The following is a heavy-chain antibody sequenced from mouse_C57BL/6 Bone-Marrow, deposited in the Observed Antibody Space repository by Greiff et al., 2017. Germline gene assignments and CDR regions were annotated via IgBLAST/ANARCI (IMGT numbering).Heavy chain of an antibody. Sequence: EVQLQQSGPELVRPGASVKLSCTASGFNITDDYMNWVKQRPEQGLAWIGWIDPENGDTEYASKFQGKATITSDTSSNTAYLQLSSLTSEDTAVYYCTRLSIAMDYWGQGTSVTVSS. J-gene: IGHJ4*01. CDR3: TRLSIAMDY. V-gene: IGHV14-4*01. CDR2: IDPENGDT. CDR1: GFNITDDY. D-gene: IGHD2-3*01.